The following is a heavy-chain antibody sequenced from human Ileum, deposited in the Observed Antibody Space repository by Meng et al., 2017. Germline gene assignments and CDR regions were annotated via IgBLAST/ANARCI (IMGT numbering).Heavy chain of an antibody. Sequence: VHMQVSGPGLVMVSETLSVICSVSGASMSVVSYWSWVRQFPGKGLGWIGQIDHLGIAYYKPSLKSRVNMSIDQSKSQFSLRLTSVSAADTAVYYCARHGGYYQDFWGQGTLVTVSS. CDR1: GASMSVVSY. CDR2: IDHLGIA. J-gene: IGHJ4*02. V-gene: IGHV4-4*02. CDR3: ARHGGYYQDF. D-gene: IGHD4-23*01.